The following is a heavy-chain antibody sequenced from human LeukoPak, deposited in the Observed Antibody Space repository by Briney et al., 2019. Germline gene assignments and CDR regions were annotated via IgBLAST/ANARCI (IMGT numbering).Heavy chain of an antibody. Sequence: AGSRRLSCAASGFTFSSYGMHWVRQAPGKGLEWVAAIWYDGSIQYYADSVKGRFTISRDNSKNTLYLQMDSLRAEDTAVYYCARAGYCSGGSCYGSDYWGQGTLVSVSS. D-gene: IGHD2-15*01. V-gene: IGHV3-33*01. J-gene: IGHJ4*02. CDR1: GFTFSSYG. CDR3: ARAGYCSGGSCYGSDY. CDR2: IWYDGSIQ.